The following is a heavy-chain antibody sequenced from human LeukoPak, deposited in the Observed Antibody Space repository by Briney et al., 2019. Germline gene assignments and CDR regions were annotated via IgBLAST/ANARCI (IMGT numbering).Heavy chain of an antibody. CDR2: IYYSGST. J-gene: IGHJ4*02. CDR1: GGSVSSGSLY. Sequence: SETLSLTCTVSGGSVSSGSLYWNWIRQPPGKGLEWIGYIYYSGSTNYNPSLKSRVTISVDTSKNQFSLKLSSVTAADTAVYYCARGLIMAVAGRGEFHYWGQGTLVTVSS. V-gene: IGHV4-61*01. CDR3: ARGLIMAVAGRGEFHY. D-gene: IGHD6-13*01.